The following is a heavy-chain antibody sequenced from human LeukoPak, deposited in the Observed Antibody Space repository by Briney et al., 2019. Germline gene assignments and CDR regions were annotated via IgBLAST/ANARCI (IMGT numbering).Heavy chain of an antibody. CDR3: AIDCGRRRAAYDMDV. V-gene: IGHV3-30*03. CDR1: GFTFSSDG. Sequence: GGSLRLSCAAPGFTFSSDGMHWVSQAPGKGLEWVALKSFDGVKTDYADSVKGRFTISRVSSQNTLYLQMNSLRAEDTAVYYCAIDCGRRRAAYDMDVWGQGTTVTVSS. J-gene: IGHJ6*02. CDR2: KSFDGVKT. D-gene: IGHD2-21*01.